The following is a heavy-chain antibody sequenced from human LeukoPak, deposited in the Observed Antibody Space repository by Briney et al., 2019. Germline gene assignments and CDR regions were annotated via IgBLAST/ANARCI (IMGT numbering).Heavy chain of an antibody. CDR2: IYYSGST. D-gene: IGHD2-2*01. CDR1: GGSISGYY. V-gene: IGHV4-59*01. J-gene: IGHJ4*02. Sequence: SETLSLTCTVSGGSISGYYWSWLRQPPGKGLEWIGYIYYSGSTNYNPSLKSRVTISEDTSKNQFSLKLSSVTAADTAVYYCARDGPKQYCNSASCVGEIGDYWGQGTLVTVSS. CDR3: ARDGPKQYCNSASCVGEIGDY.